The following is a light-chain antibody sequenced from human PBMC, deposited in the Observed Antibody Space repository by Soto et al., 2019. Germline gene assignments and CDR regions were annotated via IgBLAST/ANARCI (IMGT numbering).Light chain of an antibody. CDR2: GAS. Sequence: EIVLTQSPGTLSLSPGERATVSCRASQSVSSSYLAWYQQKPGQAPRLLIYGASSRATGIPDRFSGSGSGTDFTLTISRLEPEDFAVYYYQQYGSSPPMYTFGQGTKLEIK. J-gene: IGKJ2*01. CDR3: QQYGSSPPMYT. V-gene: IGKV3-20*01. CDR1: QSVSSSY.